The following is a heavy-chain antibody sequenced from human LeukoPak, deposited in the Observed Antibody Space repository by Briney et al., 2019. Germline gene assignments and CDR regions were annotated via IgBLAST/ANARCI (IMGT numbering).Heavy chain of an antibody. Sequence: GGSLRLSCAASGFTFSSYAMHWVRQAPGKGLEWVAVISYDGSNKYYADSVKGRFTISRDNSKNTLYLQMNSLRAEDTAVYYCARVIEQPPDNYYYYYMDVWGKGTAVTVSS. CDR2: ISYDGSNK. D-gene: IGHD3-22*01. J-gene: IGHJ6*03. CDR1: GFTFSSYA. CDR3: ARVIEQPPDNYYYYYMDV. V-gene: IGHV3-30*04.